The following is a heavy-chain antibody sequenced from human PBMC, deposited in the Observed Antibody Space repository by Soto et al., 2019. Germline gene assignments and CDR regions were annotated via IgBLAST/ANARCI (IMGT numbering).Heavy chain of an antibody. D-gene: IGHD3-10*01. J-gene: IGHJ5*02. Sequence: QLQLQESGPGLVKPSETLSLICTVSGGSISSSTYYWGWIRQPPGKGLEWIGSIYYSGSTYYNPCVKCRVPLSVDTSKNPFSLKLSSVTAADTAVYDCARHPRSFGVLLWWFDPWGQGTLVTVSS. CDR2: IYYSGST. CDR1: GGSISSSTYY. CDR3: ARHPRSFGVLLWWFDP. V-gene: IGHV4-39*01.